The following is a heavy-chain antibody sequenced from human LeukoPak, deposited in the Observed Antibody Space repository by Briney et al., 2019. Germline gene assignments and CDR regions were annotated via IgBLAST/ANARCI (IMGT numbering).Heavy chain of an antibody. Sequence: GGSLRLSCAASGFTFSSYAMSWVRQAPGKGLEWVSAISGSGGSTYYADSVKGRFTISRDNAKNSLYLQMNSLRAEDTAVYYCAREGPGGVHWFDYWGQGTLVTVSS. CDR1: GFTFSSYA. CDR2: ISGSGGST. J-gene: IGHJ4*02. D-gene: IGHD3-16*01. CDR3: AREGPGGVHWFDY. V-gene: IGHV3-23*01.